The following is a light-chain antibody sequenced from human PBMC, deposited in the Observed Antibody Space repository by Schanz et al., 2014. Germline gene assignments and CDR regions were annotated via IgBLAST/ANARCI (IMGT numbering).Light chain of an antibody. CDR2: GAS. J-gene: IGKJ5*01. Sequence: EIVLTQSPGTLSLSPGERATLSCRASQSVSSTYLAWYQQKPGQAPRLLIFGASTRATGIPPRFSGSMSGTEFTLTIDSLQSEDFAVYFCQQRHTWPLTFGQGTRLDIK. CDR1: QSVSSTY. V-gene: IGKV3-15*01. CDR3: QQRHTWPLT.